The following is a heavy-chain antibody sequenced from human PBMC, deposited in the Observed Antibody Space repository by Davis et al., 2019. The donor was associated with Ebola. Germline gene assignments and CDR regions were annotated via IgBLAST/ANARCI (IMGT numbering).Heavy chain of an antibody. D-gene: IGHD2-15*01. CDR2: INHSGST. CDR1: GGSFSGYY. Sequence: SETLSLTCAVYGGSFSGYYGSWIRQPPGKGLEWIGEINHSGSTSYNPSLKSRVTISLDTSKKELSLKLTSVTASDTAVFYCARGEDRGYCSGGTCYRGANYGIDVWGKGTTVTVSS. V-gene: IGHV4-34*01. J-gene: IGHJ6*04. CDR3: ARGEDRGYCSGGTCYRGANYGIDV.